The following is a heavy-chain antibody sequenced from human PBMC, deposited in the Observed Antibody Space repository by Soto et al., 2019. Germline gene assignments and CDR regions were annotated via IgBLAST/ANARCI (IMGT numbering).Heavy chain of an antibody. J-gene: IGHJ3*02. CDR1: VFTFSSYA. CDR2: ISYDGSNK. V-gene: IGHV3-30-3*01. D-gene: IGHD6-13*01. CDR3: HTPYSSSWFDAFDI. Sequence: GALRVSGAASVFTFSSYAMHWVRQAPGKGLEWVAVISYDGSNKYYADSVKGRFTISRDNSKNTLYLQMNSLRAEDTAVYYCHTPYSSSWFDAFDIWGQGTMVTVSS.